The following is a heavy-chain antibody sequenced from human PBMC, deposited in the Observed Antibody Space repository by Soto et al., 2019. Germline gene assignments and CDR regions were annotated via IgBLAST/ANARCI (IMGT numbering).Heavy chain of an antibody. Sequence: QVQLVQSAPELQRPGDSVKVSCKTSGYTFTSYPYSWVRQARGQGLEWMGWVNSYDGTTKVAQQFRDRITLTADKSAATVFMELRRLTSDDTAVYYCAREYYGTTTWIDYWGQGTLVAVSS. J-gene: IGHJ4*02. CDR2: VNSYDGTT. CDR1: GYTFTSYP. D-gene: IGHD1-7*01. V-gene: IGHV1-18*04. CDR3: AREYYGTTTWIDY.